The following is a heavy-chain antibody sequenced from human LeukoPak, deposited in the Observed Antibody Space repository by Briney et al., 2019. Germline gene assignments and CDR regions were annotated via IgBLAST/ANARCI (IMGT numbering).Heavy chain of an antibody. CDR2: IYHSGST. CDR1: GGSISSSNW. Sequence: PSGTLSLTCAVSGGSISSSNWWSWVRQPPGKGLEWIGVIYHSGSTNYNPSLKSRVTISVDKSKNQFSLKLSSVTAADTAVYYCARGGYVLRYSWALFYWGQGTLVTVSS. D-gene: IGHD3-9*01. J-gene: IGHJ4*02. V-gene: IGHV4-4*02. CDR3: ARGGYVLRYSWALFY.